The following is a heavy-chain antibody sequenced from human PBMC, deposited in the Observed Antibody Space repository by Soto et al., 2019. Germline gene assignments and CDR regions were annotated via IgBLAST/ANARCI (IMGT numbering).Heavy chain of an antibody. D-gene: IGHD1-26*01. CDR1: GGSISSYY. J-gene: IGHJ4*02. V-gene: IGHV4-59*01. CDR2: IYYSGST. Sequence: PSETLSLTCTVSGGSISSYYWSWIRQPPGKGLEWIGYIYYSGSTNYNPSLKSRVTISVDTSKNQFSLKLSSVTAAYTAVYYCARNIVSYGTRFDYWGQGTLVTVSS. CDR3: ARNIVSYGTRFDY.